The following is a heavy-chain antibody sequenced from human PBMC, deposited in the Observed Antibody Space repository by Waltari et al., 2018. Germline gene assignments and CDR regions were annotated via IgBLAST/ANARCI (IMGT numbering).Heavy chain of an antibody. V-gene: IGHV4-34*01. Sequence: QVQLQQWGAGLLKPSETLSLTCAVYGGSFSGYYWSWIRQPPGKGLEWIGEINHSGSTNYNPSLKSRVTISVDTSKNQFSLKLSSVTAADTAVYYCARGRRRFLEWLLHYYFDYWGQGTLVIVSS. CDR3: ARGRRRFLEWLLHYYFDY. J-gene: IGHJ4*02. D-gene: IGHD3-3*01. CDR2: INHSGST. CDR1: GGSFSGYY.